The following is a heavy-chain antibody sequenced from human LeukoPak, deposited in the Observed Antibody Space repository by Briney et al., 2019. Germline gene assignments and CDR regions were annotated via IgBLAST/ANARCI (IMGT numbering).Heavy chain of an antibody. CDR1: GGSISSSSYY. J-gene: IGHJ4*03. CDR2: IYYSGST. V-gene: IGHV4-39*01. CDR3: ARHQPGITMIVVVLTSFDH. Sequence: PSETQTLTCTVSGGSISSSSYYWAWIRQPPGKGLEWIGSIYYSGSTYYNPSLKSRVTISVDTSKNQFSLKLSSVTAADTAVYYCARHQPGITMIVVVLTSFDHLGPGTLGNLSS. D-gene: IGHD3-22*01.